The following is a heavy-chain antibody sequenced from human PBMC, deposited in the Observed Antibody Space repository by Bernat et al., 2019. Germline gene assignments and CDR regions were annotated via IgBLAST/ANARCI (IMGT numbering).Heavy chain of an antibody. D-gene: IGHD3-22*01. Sequence: EVQLVESGGGLVQPGGSLRLSCAASGFTVSSNYMSWVRQAPGKGLEWVSVIYSGGSTYYADSVKGRFTISRHNSKNTLYLQMNSLGAEDTAVYYCARDPYYYDSSGPIPFDIWGQGTMVTVSS. CDR2: IYSGGST. CDR3: ARDPYYYDSSGPIPFDI. J-gene: IGHJ3*02. CDR1: GFTVSSNY. V-gene: IGHV3-53*04.